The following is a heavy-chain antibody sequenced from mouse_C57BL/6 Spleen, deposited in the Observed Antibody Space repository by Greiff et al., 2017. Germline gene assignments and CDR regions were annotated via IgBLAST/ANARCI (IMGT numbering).Heavy chain of an antibody. Sequence: EVQVVESGGGLVQSGRSLRLSCATSGFTFSDFYMEWVRQAPGKGLEWIAASRNKANDYTTEYSASVKGRFIVSRDTSQSILYLQMNALRAEDTAIYYCARDAFDYWGQGTTLTVSS. V-gene: IGHV7-1*01. CDR3: ARDAFDY. J-gene: IGHJ2*01. CDR1: GFTFSDFY. CDR2: SRNKANDYTT.